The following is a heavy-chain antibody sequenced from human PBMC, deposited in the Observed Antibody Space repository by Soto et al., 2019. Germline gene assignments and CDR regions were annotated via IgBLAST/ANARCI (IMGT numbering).Heavy chain of an antibody. D-gene: IGHD6-19*01. J-gene: IGHJ4*02. CDR2: IDPTGSDT. CDR1: GFTMNTYA. CDR3: AKDNSGGWCLDY. V-gene: IGHV3-23*01. Sequence: EVQLLESGGGLVQPGGSLRLSCAASGFTMNTYAMRWVRQAPGKGLEWVSTIDPTGSDTYYADSVKGRFTISRDISKNTLYLQMNSLRAEDTAVYYCAKDNSGGWCLDYWGQGTLVTVSS.